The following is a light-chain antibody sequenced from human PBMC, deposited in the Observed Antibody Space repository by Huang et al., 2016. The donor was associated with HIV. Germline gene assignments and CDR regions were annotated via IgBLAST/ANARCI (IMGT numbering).Light chain of an antibody. J-gene: IGKJ4*01. Sequence: VVLTQSPLYLSVTLRQPASISCRSSQSLIHSNGNPYLNWLQQRPGQSPRRIISKVSRRDAGVPDRFSGSGSGTDFTLKISRVEAEDVGVYYCMQGTHLFTFGGGTRVDIK. CDR1: QSLIHSNGNPY. CDR3: MQGTHLFT. CDR2: KVS. V-gene: IGKV2-30*02.